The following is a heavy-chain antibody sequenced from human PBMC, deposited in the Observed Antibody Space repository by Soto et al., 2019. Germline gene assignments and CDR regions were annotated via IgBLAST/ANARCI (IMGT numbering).Heavy chain of an antibody. V-gene: IGHV1-18*01. CDR2: ISPNSEKT. J-gene: IGHJ4*02. CDR3: TKDAKFVVIYPGYSVNAL. CDR1: GYTFSNFG. Sequence: ASVKVSCKASGYTFSNFGISWVRQAPGEGLEWMGWISPNSEKTKIAQRFQGRVTMTTDISTSTSYLELRGLTSDDTAVYYCTKDAKFVVIYPGYSVNALWGQGTPFPVSS. D-gene: IGHD3-9*01.